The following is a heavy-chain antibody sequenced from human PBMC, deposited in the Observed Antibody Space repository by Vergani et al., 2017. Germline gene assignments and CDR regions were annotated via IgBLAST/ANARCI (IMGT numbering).Heavy chain of an antibody. CDR2: ISSSSSTI. D-gene: IGHD6-19*01. CDR3: ASLDPKVAGTWDAFDI. V-gene: IGHV3-48*02. CDR1: GFTFSSYS. J-gene: IGHJ3*02. Sequence: EVQLVESGGGLVQPGGSLRLSCAASGFTFSSYSMNWVRQAPGKGLEWVSYISSSSSTIYYADSVKGRFTISRDNAKNSLYLQMNSLRDEDTAVYYCASLDPKVAGTWDAFDIWGQGTMVTVSS.